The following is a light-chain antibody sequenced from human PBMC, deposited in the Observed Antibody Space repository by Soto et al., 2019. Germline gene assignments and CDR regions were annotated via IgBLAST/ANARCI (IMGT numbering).Light chain of an antibody. V-gene: IGKV1-39*01. CDR3: LHTYTVPRT. CDR2: DAS. J-gene: IGKJ2*01. CDR1: QSISTS. Sequence: DIQMTQSPSSLSASVGDRVTITCRARQSISTSLRWFQQKPGRAPKLLISDASTLQSGVPSRCSGSRFGTVFTLAISSLQPEDFASYYCLHTYTVPRTFRQGTNLHI.